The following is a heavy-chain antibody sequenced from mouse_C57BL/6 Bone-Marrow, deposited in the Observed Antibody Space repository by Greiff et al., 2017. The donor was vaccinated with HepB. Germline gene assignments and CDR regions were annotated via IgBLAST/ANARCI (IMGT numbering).Heavy chain of an antibody. D-gene: IGHD1-1*02. CDR3: ARGSYNFDV. V-gene: IGHV7-3*01. Sequence: EVQRVESGGGLVQPGGSLSLSCAASGFTFTDYYMSWVRQPPGKALEWLGFIRNKANGYTTEYSASVKGRFTISRDNSQSILYLQMKALRAEDSATYYCARGSYNFDVWGTGTTVTVSS. CDR1: GFTFTDYY. J-gene: IGHJ1*03. CDR2: IRNKANGYTT.